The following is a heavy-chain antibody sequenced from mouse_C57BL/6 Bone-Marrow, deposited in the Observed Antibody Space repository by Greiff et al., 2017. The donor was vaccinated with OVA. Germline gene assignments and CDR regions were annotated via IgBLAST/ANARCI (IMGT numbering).Heavy chain of an antibody. J-gene: IGHJ3*01. CDR3: ARPPIYDGNYEGFAY. Sequence: EVKLVESGGGLVQPGGSLKLSCAASGFTFSDYYMYWVRQTPEKRLEWVAYISNGGGSTYYPDTVKGRFTISRDNATNTLYLQLSRLKSEDTAMYYCARPPIYDGNYEGFAYWGQGTLVTVSA. CDR1: GFTFSDYY. V-gene: IGHV5-12*01. D-gene: IGHD2-1*01. CDR2: ISNGGGST.